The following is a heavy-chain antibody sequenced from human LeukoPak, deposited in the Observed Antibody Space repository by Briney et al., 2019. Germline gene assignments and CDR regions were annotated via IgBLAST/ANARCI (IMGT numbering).Heavy chain of an antibody. D-gene: IGHD3-10*01. CDR2: ISAYNGNT. CDR1: GYTFTSYG. CDR3: ARDPNYYGSGSYYNVGFFVL. V-gene: IGHV1-18*01. Sequence: ASVKVSCKASGYTFTSYGISWVRQAPGQGLEWMGWISAYNGNTNYAQKLQGRVTKTTDTSTSTAYMELRSLRSDDTAVYYCARDPNYYGSGSYYNVGFFVLWGQGTLVTVSS. J-gene: IGHJ4*02.